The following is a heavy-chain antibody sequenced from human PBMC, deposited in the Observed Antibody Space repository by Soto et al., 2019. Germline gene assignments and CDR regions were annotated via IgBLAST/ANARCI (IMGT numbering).Heavy chain of an antibody. Sequence: PGGSLRLSCAASGFTFSNYWMNWVRQAPGKGLVWVSRITGDGSNTDYAGSVKGRFSISIDNAKNTLYLQMNSLRAEDTAVYYCARGGVYGSHDSWGQGTLVTVSS. V-gene: IGHV3-74*01. D-gene: IGHD5-12*01. CDR2: ITGDGSNT. J-gene: IGHJ4*02. CDR1: GFTFSNYW. CDR3: ARGGVYGSHDS.